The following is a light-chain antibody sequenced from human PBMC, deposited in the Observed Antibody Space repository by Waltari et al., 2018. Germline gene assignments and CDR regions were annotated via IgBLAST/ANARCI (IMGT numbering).Light chain of an antibody. Sequence: SYELTQESSVAVSPGQPASITCPGANLGITQVYWYQQKPGQSPVLVLYHDKKRPSGIPERFAGSNSGFTATLTISGTQAMDEADYFCQAWDSGTVVFGGGTKLTVL. CDR2: HDK. CDR1: NLGITQ. V-gene: IGLV3-1*01. J-gene: IGLJ2*01. CDR3: QAWDSGTVV.